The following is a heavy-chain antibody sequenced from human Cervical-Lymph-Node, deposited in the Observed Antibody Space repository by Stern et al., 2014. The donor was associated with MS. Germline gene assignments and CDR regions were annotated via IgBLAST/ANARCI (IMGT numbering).Heavy chain of an antibody. D-gene: IGHD3-9*01. CDR1: GGSISSGSYY. J-gene: IGHJ4*02. CDR2: IYTSGST. Sequence: QVQLQESGPGLVKPSQTLSLTCTVSGGSISSGSYYWSWIRQPAGKGLEWIGRIYTSGSTNYNPSLKSRVTISVDPSKNQFSLKLSSVTAADTAVYYCARGILTGYYYFDYWGQGTLVTVSS. V-gene: IGHV4-61*02. CDR3: ARGILTGYYYFDY.